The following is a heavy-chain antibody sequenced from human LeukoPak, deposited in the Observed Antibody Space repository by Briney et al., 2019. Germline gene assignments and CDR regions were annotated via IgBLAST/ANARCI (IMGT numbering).Heavy chain of an antibody. CDR1: GYTFTSYG. CDR3: ARGPTYYDILYGMDV. D-gene: IGHD3-9*01. Sequence: ASVKVSSKASGYTFTSYGISWVRQAPGQGLEWTGWISAYNGNTNYAQKLQSRVTMTTDTSTSTAYMELRSLRSDDTAVYYCARGPTYYDILYGMDVWGQGTTVTVSS. J-gene: IGHJ6*02. CDR2: ISAYNGNT. V-gene: IGHV1-18*01.